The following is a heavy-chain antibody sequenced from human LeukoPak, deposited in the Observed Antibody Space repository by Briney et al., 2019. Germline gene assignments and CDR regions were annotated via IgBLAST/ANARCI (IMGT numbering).Heavy chain of an antibody. J-gene: IGHJ2*01. Sequence: GGSLRLSCAASGFTFSSYWMSWVRQAPGKGLEWVAFIRYDGSNKYYADSVKGRFTISRDNSKNTLYLQMNSLRAEDTAVYYCAKFRGYCSSTSCYRGGYFDLWGRGTLVTVSS. D-gene: IGHD2-2*01. CDR1: GFTFSSYW. CDR2: IRYDGSNK. CDR3: AKFRGYCSSTSCYRGGYFDL. V-gene: IGHV3-30*02.